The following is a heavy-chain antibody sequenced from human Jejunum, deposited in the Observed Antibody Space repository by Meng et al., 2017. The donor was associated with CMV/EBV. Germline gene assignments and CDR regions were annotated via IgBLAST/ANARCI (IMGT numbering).Heavy chain of an antibody. CDR2: ISRSSDNI. CDR3: TRDREDFYGSNLLDF. V-gene: IGHV3-21*01. Sequence: FTFNTSTMNWVRQAPGKGLEWVSSISRSSDNIFYADSVKGRFTVSRDNARNSLYLQMNSLRAEDTAVYYCTRDREDFYGSNLLDFWGQGALVTVSS. D-gene: IGHD3-10*01. J-gene: IGHJ4*02. CDR1: FTFNTST.